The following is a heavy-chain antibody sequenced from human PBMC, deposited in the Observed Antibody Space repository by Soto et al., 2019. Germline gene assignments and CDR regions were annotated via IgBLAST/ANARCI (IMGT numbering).Heavy chain of an antibody. Sequence: SETLSLTCAVYGGSFSGYYWSWIRQPPGKGLEWIGEINHSGSTNYNPSLKSRFTISVDPSKNQFSLKLSSVTAADTAVYYCARGIAAAGKFDYWGQGTLVTVSS. CDR2: INHSGST. CDR3: ARGIAAAGKFDY. J-gene: IGHJ4*02. V-gene: IGHV4-34*01. CDR1: GGSFSGYY. D-gene: IGHD6-13*01.